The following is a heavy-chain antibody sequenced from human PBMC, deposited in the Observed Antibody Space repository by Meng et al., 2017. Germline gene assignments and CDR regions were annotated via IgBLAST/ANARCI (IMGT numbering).Heavy chain of an antibody. CDR1: GGSFSGYY. J-gene: IGHJ5*02. CDR2: MNHSGST. CDR3: ARGRWRGNRFDP. D-gene: IGHD3-10*01. V-gene: IGHV4-34*01. Sequence: VQLQWAGAGMLKPSWTLSLTGAGYGGSFSGYYWRWIREPPGKGLEWNGEMNHSGSTNYNPSLKSRVTISVDTSKNQFSMKLSSVTAADTAVYYCARGRWRGNRFDPWGQGTLVTVSS.